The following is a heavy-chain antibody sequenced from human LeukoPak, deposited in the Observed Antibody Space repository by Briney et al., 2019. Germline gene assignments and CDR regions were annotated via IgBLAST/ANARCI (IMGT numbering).Heavy chain of an antibody. D-gene: IGHD5-12*01. CDR1: GFTFSSYG. Sequence: GGSLRLSCAASGFTFSSYGMHWVRQAPGKGLEWVGFIRYDGSNKYYADSVKGRFTISRDNSKNTLYLQMNSLRAEDTAVYYCAKGGRGYSGYDLDYWGQGTLVTVSS. J-gene: IGHJ4*02. V-gene: IGHV3-30*02. CDR2: IRYDGSNK. CDR3: AKGGRGYSGYDLDY.